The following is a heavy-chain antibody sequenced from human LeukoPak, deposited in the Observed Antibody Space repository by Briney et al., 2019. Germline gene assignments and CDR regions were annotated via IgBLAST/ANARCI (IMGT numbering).Heavy chain of an antibody. Sequence: ASVKVSCKASGYTFTGYYMHLVRQAPGQGLEWMGWINPNSGGTNYAQKFQGRVTMTRDTSISTAYMELSRLRSDDTAVYYCARVTIFGVPSWYFDYWGQGTLVTVSS. D-gene: IGHD3-3*01. CDR2: INPNSGGT. J-gene: IGHJ4*02. V-gene: IGHV1-2*02. CDR1: GYTFTGYY. CDR3: ARVTIFGVPSWYFDY.